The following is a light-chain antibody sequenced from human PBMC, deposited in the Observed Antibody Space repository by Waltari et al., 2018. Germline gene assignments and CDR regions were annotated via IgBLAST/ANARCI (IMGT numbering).Light chain of an antibody. Sequence: DIQVTQSPSSLSASVGDRVSITCRASQPIYNYLNWYQTKPGKAPKLLIYSASSLQSGVPSRFTGSGSGTDYTLTISGIQPEDFATYSCQQSYSLPYSFGLGTVVEV. CDR1: QPIYNY. CDR2: SAS. J-gene: IGKJ2*03. V-gene: IGKV1-39*01. CDR3: QQSYSLPYS.